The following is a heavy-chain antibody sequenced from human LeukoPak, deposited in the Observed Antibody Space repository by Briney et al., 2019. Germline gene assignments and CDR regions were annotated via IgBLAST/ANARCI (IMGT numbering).Heavy chain of an antibody. CDR2: IIPIFGTA. V-gene: IGHV1-69*13. D-gene: IGHD3-10*01. J-gene: IGHJ6*04. Sequence: SVKVSCKASGGTFSSYAISWVRQAPGQGLEWMGGIIPIFGTANYAQKFQGRVTITADESTSTAYMELSSLRSEDTAVYYCARALGGYYGSGSYYNVNYYGMDAWGKGTTVTVSS. CDR1: GGTFSSYA. CDR3: ARALGGYYGSGSYYNVNYYGMDA.